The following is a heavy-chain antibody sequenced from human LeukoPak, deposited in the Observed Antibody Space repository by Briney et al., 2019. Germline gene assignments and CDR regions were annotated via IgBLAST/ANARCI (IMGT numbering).Heavy chain of an antibody. CDR3: ASCGYSSGWYANY. Sequence: GSSVKVSCKASGGTFSSYAISWVRQAPGQGLEWRGGIIPIFGTANYAQKFQGRVTITTDESTSTAYMELSSLRSEDTAVYYCASCGYSSGWYANYWGQGTLVTVSS. CDR2: IIPIFGTA. V-gene: IGHV1-69*05. D-gene: IGHD6-19*01. J-gene: IGHJ4*02. CDR1: GGTFSSYA.